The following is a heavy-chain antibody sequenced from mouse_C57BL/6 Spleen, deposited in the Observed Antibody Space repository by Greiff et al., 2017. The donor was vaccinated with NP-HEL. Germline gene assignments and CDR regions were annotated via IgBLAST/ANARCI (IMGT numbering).Heavy chain of an antibody. D-gene: IGHD2-4*01. CDR3: ARRGDDYDDAMDY. Sequence: QVQLKQSGAELVRPGTSVKVSCKASGYAFTNYLIEWVKQRPGQGLEWIGVINPGSGGTNYNEKFKGKATLTADKSSSTAYMQLSSLTSEDSAVYFCARRGDDYDDAMDYWGQGTSVTVSS. V-gene: IGHV1-54*01. CDR2: INPGSGGT. CDR1: GYAFTNYL. J-gene: IGHJ4*01.